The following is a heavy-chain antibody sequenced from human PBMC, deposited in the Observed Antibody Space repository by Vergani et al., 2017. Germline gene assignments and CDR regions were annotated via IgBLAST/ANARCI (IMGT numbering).Heavy chain of an antibody. CDR1: GFTFSSYW. D-gene: IGHD3-22*01. CDR2: IKQDGSEK. J-gene: IGHJ3*02. Sequence: EVQLVESGGGLVQPGGSLRLSCAASGFTFSSYWMSWVRQAPGKGLEWVANIKQDGSEKYYVDSGKGRFTISRDNAKNSLYLQMNSLRAEDTAVYYCARARYYDSSGYSYAFDIWGQGTVVTVSS. CDR3: ARARYYDSSGYSYAFDI. V-gene: IGHV3-7*01.